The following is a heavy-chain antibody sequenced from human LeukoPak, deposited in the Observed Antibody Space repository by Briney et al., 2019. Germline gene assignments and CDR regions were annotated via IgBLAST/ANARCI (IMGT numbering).Heavy chain of an antibody. CDR3: ARDSGWELQHFYFDH. CDR2: ISVYNGQT. D-gene: IGHD1-26*01. J-gene: IGHJ4*02. Sequence: GASVKVSCKASGYTFNSYGINWERQAPGQGLEWMGWISVYNGQTNYAHKFQGRVTMTTDTSTRTVYMELRSLRSDDTAVYYCARDSGWELQHFYFDHWGQGTLVTVSA. V-gene: IGHV1-18*01. CDR1: GYTFNSYG.